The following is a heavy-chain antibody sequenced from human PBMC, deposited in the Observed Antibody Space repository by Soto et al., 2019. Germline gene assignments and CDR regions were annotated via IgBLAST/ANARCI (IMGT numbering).Heavy chain of an antibody. J-gene: IGHJ6*02. CDR3: ASVRYYYVSTSYFSYYYYGMDV. Sequence: PSETLSLTCAVYGGSFRGYYWCWIRQPPGKGLGWIGEINHSGGTNYNPSLNSRVTISVYTSKNQFSLKLRSVTAAATAVDDCASVRYYYVSTSYFSYYYYGMDVWGPGTTVTVSS. V-gene: IGHV4-34*01. CDR1: GGSFRGYY. D-gene: IGHD3-10*01. CDR2: INHSGGT.